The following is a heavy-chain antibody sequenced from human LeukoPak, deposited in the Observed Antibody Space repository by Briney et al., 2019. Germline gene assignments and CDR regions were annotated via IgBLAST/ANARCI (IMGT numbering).Heavy chain of an antibody. CDR3: ARGGSGYGDYACWFDP. V-gene: IGHV4-34*01. CDR2: INHSGST. CDR1: GGSFSGYY. Sequence: PSETLSLTCAVYGGSFSGYYWSWIRQPPGKGLEWIGEINHSGSTNYNPSLKSRVTISVDTSKNQFSLKLSSATAADTAVYYCARGGSGYGDYACWFDPWGQGTLVTVSS. J-gene: IGHJ5*02. D-gene: IGHD4-17*01.